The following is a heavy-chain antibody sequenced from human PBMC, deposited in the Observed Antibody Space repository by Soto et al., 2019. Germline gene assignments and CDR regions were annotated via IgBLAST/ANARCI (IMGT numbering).Heavy chain of an antibody. D-gene: IGHD3-9*01. V-gene: IGHV1-24*01. J-gene: IGHJ4*02. Sequence: ASVKVSCKVSGYTLTELSMHWVRQAPGKGLEWMGGFDPEDCETIYAQKFQGRVTMTEDTSTDTAYMELSSLRSEDTAVYYCATDTYYDILTGYYRDYWGQGTLVTVST. CDR2: FDPEDCET. CDR1: GYTLTELS. CDR3: ATDTYYDILTGYYRDY.